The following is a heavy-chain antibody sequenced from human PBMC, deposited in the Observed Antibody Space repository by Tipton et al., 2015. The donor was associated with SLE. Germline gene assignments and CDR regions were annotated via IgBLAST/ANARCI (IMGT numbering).Heavy chain of an antibody. CDR3: AGYRRDGYDDAFDI. CDR2: MNPNSGNT. J-gene: IGHJ3*02. V-gene: IGHV1-8*01. D-gene: IGHD5-24*01. Sequence: QLVQSGAEVKKPGASVKVSCKASGYTFTSYDINWVRQATGQGLEWMGWMNPNSGNTDYAQKFQGRVTMTRNTSISTAYMELSSLRSEDTAVYYCAGYRRDGYDDAFDIWGQGTMVTVSS. CDR1: GYTFTSYD.